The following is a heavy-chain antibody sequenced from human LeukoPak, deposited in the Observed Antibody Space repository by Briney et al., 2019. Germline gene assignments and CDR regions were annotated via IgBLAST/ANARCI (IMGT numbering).Heavy chain of an antibody. D-gene: IGHD3-10*01. V-gene: IGHV1-2*02. Sequence: ASVKVSCKASGYTFTGYYMHWVRQAPGQGLEWMGWINPNSGGTNYAQKFQGRVTMTRDTSISTAYMELSRLRSDDTAVYYCARDYYGSGSYSYFDYWGQGTLVTVSP. CDR3: ARDYYGSGSYSYFDY. CDR2: INPNSGGT. J-gene: IGHJ4*02. CDR1: GYTFTGYY.